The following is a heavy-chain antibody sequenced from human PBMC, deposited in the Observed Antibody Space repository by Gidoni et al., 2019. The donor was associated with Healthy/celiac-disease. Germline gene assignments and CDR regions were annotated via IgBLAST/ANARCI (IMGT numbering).Heavy chain of an antibody. CDR3: ARDGVYDILTGYQDY. CDR1: GFTFGSFG. CDR2: LWFDGSNK. J-gene: IGHJ4*02. V-gene: IGHV3-33*01. D-gene: IGHD3-9*01. Sequence: QVQLVESGGGVVQPGRSLRLSCAASGFTFGSFGMHWVRQAPGKGLEWVAVLWFDGSNKYYADSVKGRFTISRDNSKNTLFLQMNSLRVEDTAVYYCARDGVYDILTGYQDYWGQGTLVTVSS.